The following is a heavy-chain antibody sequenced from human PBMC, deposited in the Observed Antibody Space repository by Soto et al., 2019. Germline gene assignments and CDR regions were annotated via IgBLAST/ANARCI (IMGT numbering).Heavy chain of an antibody. Sequence: AGGSLRLSCAASGFIFSSYAMKWVRQAPGKGLEWVSLIGESGTPTYYADSVKGRFTISRDNCGNTLFLEMYSLRAEDTAVYYCARYRTGARYYGMDVSGQGTTLTVSS. V-gene: IGHV3-23*01. CDR3: ARYRTGARYYGMDV. CDR1: GFIFSSYA. CDR2: IGESGTPT. D-gene: IGHD5-18*01. J-gene: IGHJ6*02.